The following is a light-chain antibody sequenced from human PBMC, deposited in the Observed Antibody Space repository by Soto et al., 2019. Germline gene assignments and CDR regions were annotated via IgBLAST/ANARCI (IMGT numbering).Light chain of an antibody. Sequence: EIVLTQSPGTLSLSPGETATLSCRASQTISNTYLAWYQQKPGQAPRLLIYGASTRAPGIPGRFSGSGSGTAFTLTVNRLEPEYLAVYYCQQYGSSPRTFGQGTKVEI. V-gene: IGKV3-20*01. J-gene: IGKJ1*01. CDR1: QTISNTY. CDR2: GAS. CDR3: QQYGSSPRT.